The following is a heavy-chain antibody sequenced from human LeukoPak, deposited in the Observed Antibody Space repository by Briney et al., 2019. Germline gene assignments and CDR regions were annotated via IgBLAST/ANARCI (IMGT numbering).Heavy chain of an antibody. CDR1: GGSFSGYY. Sequence: SETLSLTCDVSGGSFSGYYWSWIRQPPGKGLEWIGEVSHSGTTNYNPSLKSRASMSVGASSTQFSLIMTSVTAADTAVYYCATSGWNGGGGFDPWGQGTLVIVSS. CDR3: ATSGWNGGGGFDP. J-gene: IGHJ5*02. D-gene: IGHD3-16*01. CDR2: VSHSGTT. V-gene: IGHV4-34*01.